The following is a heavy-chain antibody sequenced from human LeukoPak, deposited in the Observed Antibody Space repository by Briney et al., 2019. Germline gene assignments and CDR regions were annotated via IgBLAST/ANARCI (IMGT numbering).Heavy chain of an antibody. CDR3: AKVIRGGYGMDV. CDR1: GFTFSSFG. J-gene: IGHJ6*02. D-gene: IGHD3-10*01. Sequence: PGGSLRLSCAASGFTFSSFGMNWVRQAPGKGLEWVSYISDSSSITYYADSVKGRFTISRDNAKNSLSLQLNSLRDEDTAVYFCAKVIRGGYGMDVWGQGTTATVSS. CDR2: ISDSSSIT. V-gene: IGHV3-48*02.